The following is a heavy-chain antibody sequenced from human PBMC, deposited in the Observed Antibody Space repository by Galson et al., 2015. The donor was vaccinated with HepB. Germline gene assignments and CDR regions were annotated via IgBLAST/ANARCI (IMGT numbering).Heavy chain of an antibody. CDR1: GFTFSTYT. D-gene: IGHD4-17*01. CDR2: ISSSLIYI. CDR3: AGDYHDYGDNDAFDI. Sequence: SLRLSCAASGFTFSTYTMNWVRQAPGKGLEWVSSISSSLIYIYYADSVKGRFTISRDNAKNSLYLQMNSLRAEDTAVYYCAGDYHDYGDNDAFDIWGQGTMVTVSS. V-gene: IGHV3-21*01. J-gene: IGHJ3*02.